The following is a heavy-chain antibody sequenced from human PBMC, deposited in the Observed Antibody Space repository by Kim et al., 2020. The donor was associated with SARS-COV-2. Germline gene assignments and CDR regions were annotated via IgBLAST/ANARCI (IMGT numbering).Heavy chain of an antibody. V-gene: IGHV7-4-1*02. D-gene: IGHD3-10*01. J-gene: IGHJ4*02. CDR3: ARVFDRGDLYYFDY. Sequence: AQGFTGRYVFSLDTSVSTAYLQISSLKTEDTAVYYCARVFDRGDLYYFDYWGQGTLVTVSS.